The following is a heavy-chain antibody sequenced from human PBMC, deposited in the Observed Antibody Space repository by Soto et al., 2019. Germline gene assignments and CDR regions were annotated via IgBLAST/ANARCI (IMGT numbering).Heavy chain of an antibody. CDR1: GGTFSSYA. Sequence: QVQLVQSGAEVQKPGSSVKVSCKASGGTFSSYAISWVRQAPGQGLEWMGGIIPIFGTANYAQKFQGRVTNTADESTSTAYMELSSLRSEDTAVYYCARERGCTNGVCDTESAYYYYGMDVWGQGTTVTVSS. CDR3: ARERGCTNGVCDTESAYYYYGMDV. CDR2: IIPIFGTA. V-gene: IGHV1-69*01. D-gene: IGHD2-8*01. J-gene: IGHJ6*02.